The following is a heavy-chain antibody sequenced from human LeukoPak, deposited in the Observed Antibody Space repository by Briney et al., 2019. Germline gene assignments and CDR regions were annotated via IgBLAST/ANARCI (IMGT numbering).Heavy chain of an antibody. CDR3: ASARSSVAGHGNGY. CDR2: INSDGSST. D-gene: IGHD6-19*01. CDR1: GFTFSSYW. V-gene: IGHV3-74*01. J-gene: IGHJ4*02. Sequence: PGGSLRLSCAASGFTFSSYWMPWVRQAPGKGLVWVSRINSDGSSTSYADSVKGRFTISRDNAKNTLYLQMNSLRAEDTAVYYCASARSSVAGHGNGYWGQGTLVTVSS.